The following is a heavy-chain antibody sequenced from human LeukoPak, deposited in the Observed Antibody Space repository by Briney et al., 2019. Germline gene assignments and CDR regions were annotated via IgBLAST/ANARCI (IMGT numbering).Heavy chain of an antibody. Sequence: GGSLRLSCAASGFTFSSYWMSWVRQDPGKGLEWVASISDDGGRIFYVDSVKGRFTISRDNAKNSLYLQMNSLRAEDTAIYYCSRCEDYWGQGTLVTVFS. CDR2: ISDDGGRI. V-gene: IGHV3-7*01. CDR1: GFTFSSYW. CDR3: SRCEDY. J-gene: IGHJ4*02.